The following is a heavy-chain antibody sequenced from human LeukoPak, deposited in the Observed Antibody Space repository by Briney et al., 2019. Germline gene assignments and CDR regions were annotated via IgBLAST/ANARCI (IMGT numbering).Heavy chain of an antibody. Sequence: PSETLSLTCTVSGYSINSGYFWGWIRQPPGKGLEWIGSISHSGTTYYNPSLKSRITISQDTSKNQFSLKVSSVIAADAAAYYCTREEGGTTVDYWGQGTLVTVSS. J-gene: IGHJ4*02. D-gene: IGHD1-1*01. CDR2: ISHSGTT. CDR1: GYSINSGYF. CDR3: TREEGGTTVDY. V-gene: IGHV4-38-2*02.